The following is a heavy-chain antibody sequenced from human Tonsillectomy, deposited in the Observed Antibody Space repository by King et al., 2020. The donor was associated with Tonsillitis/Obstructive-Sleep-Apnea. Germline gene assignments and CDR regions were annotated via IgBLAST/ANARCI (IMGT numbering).Heavy chain of an antibody. CDR1: GDSISSNNW. CDR3: ARHLRDYGFDY. D-gene: IGHD4-17*01. V-gene: IGHV4-4*02. CDR2: IYHSGST. Sequence: QLQESGPGLVKPSGTLSLTCAVSGDSISSNNWWSWVRQPPGKGLEWLGEIYHSGSTTYSPSLKSRLTISADKSKNQFSLKLNSVTAADTAVYYCARHLRDYGFDYWGQGTLVPVSS. J-gene: IGHJ4*02.